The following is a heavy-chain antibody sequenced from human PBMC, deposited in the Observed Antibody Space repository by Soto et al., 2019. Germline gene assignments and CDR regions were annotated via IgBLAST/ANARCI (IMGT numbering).Heavy chain of an antibody. CDR2: IYHSGST. Sequence: SEPQSLTCAVSGGSISSSNWWGWVRQPPGKGLEWIGEIYHSGSTKYNQSIKSRVTISVDTSKNQFSLKLSSVNAADTAVYYCARLGIDYTSMALSGMDVWGQGT. CDR1: GGSISSSNW. D-gene: IGHD4-4*01. J-gene: IGHJ6*02. V-gene: IGHV4-4*02. CDR3: ARLGIDYTSMALSGMDV.